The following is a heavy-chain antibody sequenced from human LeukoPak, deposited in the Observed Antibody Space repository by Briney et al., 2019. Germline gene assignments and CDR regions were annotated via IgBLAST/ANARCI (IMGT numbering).Heavy chain of an antibody. Sequence: PSETLSLTCGVSGMSFNFYSWTWIRQTPGKGLEWIGESNPSGDPTSNPPLKARVTISVDTSKNQFSLNLRSVTVGDTAVYYCARGNPTITMAWGNAFDIWGRGAMVTVSS. D-gene: IGHD3-10*01. CDR3: ARGNPTITMAWGNAFDI. J-gene: IGHJ3*02. CDR2: SNPSGDP. CDR1: GMSFNFYS. V-gene: IGHV4-34*01.